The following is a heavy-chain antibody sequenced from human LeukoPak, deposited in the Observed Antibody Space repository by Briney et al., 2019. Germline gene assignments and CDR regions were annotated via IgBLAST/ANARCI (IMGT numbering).Heavy chain of an antibody. CDR2: IYYSGST. J-gene: IGHJ4*02. Sequence: SETLSLTCTVSGGSMSPYHWGWIRQPPGKGLGWTGYIYYSGSTNYNPSLNSRVTISVDTSKNQFSLRLSSVTAADTANYYCARAVSGRFDYWGQGTLVTVSS. V-gene: IGHV4-59*08. CDR3: ARAVSGRFDY. D-gene: IGHD6-19*01. CDR1: GGSMSPYH.